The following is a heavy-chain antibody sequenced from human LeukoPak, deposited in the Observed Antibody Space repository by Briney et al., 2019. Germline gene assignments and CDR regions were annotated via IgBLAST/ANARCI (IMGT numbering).Heavy chain of an antibody. CDR2: IYYSGST. D-gene: IGHD3-3*01. CDR3: ASITILWNWFDP. J-gene: IGHJ5*02. CDR1: GGSISSGDYY. V-gene: IGHV4-30-4*01. Sequence: SETLSLTCTVSGGSISSGDYYWSWIRRPPGKGLEWIGYIYYSGSTYYNPSLKSRVTISVDTSKNQFSLKLSSVTAADTAVYYCASITILWNWFDPWGQGTLVTVSS.